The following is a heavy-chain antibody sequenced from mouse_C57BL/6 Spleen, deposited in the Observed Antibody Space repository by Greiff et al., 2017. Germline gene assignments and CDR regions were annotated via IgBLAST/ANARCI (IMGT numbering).Heavy chain of an antibody. D-gene: IGHD6-1*01. Sequence: QVQLQQPGAGLVRPGASVKMSCRASGYTFTGYWITWVRRRPGQGLEWIGVIYPGSGSTNDNEKFKSKATLTVDTSSSTAYMQLSSLTSEDSAVYYCARSIEGAAWFAYWGQGTLVTVSA. V-gene: IGHV1-55*01. J-gene: IGHJ3*01. CDR1: GYTFTGYW. CDR3: ARSIEGAAWFAY. CDR2: IYPGSGST.